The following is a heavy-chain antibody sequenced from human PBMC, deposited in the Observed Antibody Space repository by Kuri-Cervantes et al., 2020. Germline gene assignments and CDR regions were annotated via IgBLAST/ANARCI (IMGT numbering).Heavy chain of an antibody. J-gene: IGHJ3*02. CDR2: INTNSGGT. CDR3: ARGLVWFGESDDAFDI. V-gene: IGHV1-2*02. D-gene: IGHD3-10*01. Sequence: ASVKVSCKASGYTFTGYYMHWVRQAPGQGLEWMGWINTNSGGTNYAQKFQGRVTMTRDTSINTDYMELSRLRSDDTAVYYCARGLVWFGESDDAFDIWGQGTMVTDSS. CDR1: GYTFTGYY.